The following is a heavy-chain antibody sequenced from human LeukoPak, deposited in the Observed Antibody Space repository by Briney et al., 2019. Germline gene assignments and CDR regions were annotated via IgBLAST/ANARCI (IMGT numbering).Heavy chain of an antibody. Sequence: SETLSLTCTVSGGSIRSYYWSWIRQPPGKGLEWIGYIDYSGSTNYNPSLKSRVTISVDTSKNQFSLKLHSVTAADTAVYYCARADSLYSSGWFRWGQGTLVTVSS. CDR1: GGSIRSYY. J-gene: IGHJ4*02. D-gene: IGHD6-19*01. CDR2: IDYSGST. V-gene: IGHV4-59*01. CDR3: ARADSLYSSGWFR.